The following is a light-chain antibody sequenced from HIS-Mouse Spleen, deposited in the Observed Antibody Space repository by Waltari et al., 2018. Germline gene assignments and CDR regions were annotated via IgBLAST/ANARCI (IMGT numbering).Light chain of an antibody. Sequence: SYVLTQPPSVSVAPGKTARITCGGNNIGSKSVHWYQQKPGQAPVLGVYDDSGRPSGIPERFSGSNYGNTATLTISRVEAGDEADYYCQVWDSSSDHVVFGGGTKLTVL. CDR1: NIGSKS. CDR3: QVWDSSSDHVV. J-gene: IGLJ2*01. CDR2: DDS. V-gene: IGLV3-21*03.